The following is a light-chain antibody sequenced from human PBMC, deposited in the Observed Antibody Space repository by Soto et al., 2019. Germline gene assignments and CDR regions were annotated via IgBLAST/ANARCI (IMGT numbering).Light chain of an antibody. V-gene: IGLV1-44*01. CDR2: NNN. CDR1: SSNIGINT. Sequence: QSVLTQPPSASGTPGQRVTISCSGSSSNIGINTVSWYQQLPGTAPKLLIYNNNHRPSGVPERFSASKAGASASLAISGLQSEDEGDYYCAAWDASLGGFYVFGSGTKVTVL. CDR3: AAWDASLGGFYV. J-gene: IGLJ1*01.